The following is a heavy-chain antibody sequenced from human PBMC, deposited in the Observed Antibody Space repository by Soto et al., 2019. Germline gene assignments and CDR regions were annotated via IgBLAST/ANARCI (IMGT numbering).Heavy chain of an antibody. CDR1: GFTFSSYA. CDR3: AKRAPGFRQFSAAATTVDY. V-gene: IGHV3-23*01. Sequence: GGSLRLSCAASGFTFSSYAMSWVRQAPGKGLEWVSAISGSGGSTYYADSVKGQFTISRDNSKNTLYLQMNSLRAEDTAVYYCAKRAPGFRQFSAAATTVDYCGQGTLVTGSS. J-gene: IGHJ4*02. CDR2: ISGSGGST. D-gene: IGHD6-13*01.